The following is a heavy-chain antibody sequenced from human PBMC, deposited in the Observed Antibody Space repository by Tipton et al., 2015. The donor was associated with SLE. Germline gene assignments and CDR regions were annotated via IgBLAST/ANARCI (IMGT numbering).Heavy chain of an antibody. CDR2: INSGGTYA. CDR1: GFTFSSYW. CDR3: VREGVAGSFDF. Sequence: SLRLSCAASGFTFSSYWMHWVRQAPGKGLVWGSRINSGGTYATYADSVKGRFTISRDNAKNSLYLEMNSLRADDTAVYCCVREGVAGSFDFWGQGTLVTVSS. J-gene: IGHJ4*02. D-gene: IGHD3-3*01. V-gene: IGHV3-74*01.